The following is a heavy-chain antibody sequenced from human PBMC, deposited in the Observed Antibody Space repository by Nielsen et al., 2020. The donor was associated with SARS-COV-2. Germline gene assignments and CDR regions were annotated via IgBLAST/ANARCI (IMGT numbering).Heavy chain of an antibody. CDR1: GFTFDDYA. V-gene: IGHV3-9*01. CDR3: ANPDY. J-gene: IGHJ4*02. CDR2: ISWNSGSI. Sequence: SLRLSCAASGFTFDDYAMHWVRQAPGKGLEWVSGISWNSGSIGYADSVKGRFTISRDNAKNSLYLQMNSLRAEDTALYYCANPDYWGQGTLVTVSS.